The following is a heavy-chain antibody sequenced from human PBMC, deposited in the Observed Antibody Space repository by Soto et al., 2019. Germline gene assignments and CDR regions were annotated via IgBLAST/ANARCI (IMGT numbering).Heavy chain of an antibody. V-gene: IGHV3-23*01. D-gene: IGHD6-19*01. CDR2: ISGSGGSA. J-gene: IGHJ3*01. CDR1: GFTFNSYA. CDR3: VREGGGRYSLGSFDL. Sequence: GVSLRLSCTTSGFTFNSYAMNWVRQAPGKGLEWVSFISGSGGSAYYADSVQGRFTISRENSRNTLYLQMNSLRAEDTAIYSCVREGGGRYSLGSFDLWGGGKKVTVSS.